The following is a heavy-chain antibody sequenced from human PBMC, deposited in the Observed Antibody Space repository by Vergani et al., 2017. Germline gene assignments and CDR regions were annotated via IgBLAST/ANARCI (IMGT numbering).Heavy chain of an antibody. V-gene: IGHV4-38-2*01. CDR3: ARVPIYYLGSGSYQGYFDY. CDR1: GYSISSGYY. J-gene: IGHJ4*02. D-gene: IGHD3-10*01. Sequence: QVQLQESGPGLVKPSETLSLTCAVSGYSISSGYYWGWIRQPPGKGLEWIGSIYHSGSTYYNPSLKSRVTISVDTSKNQFYLNLESLTAADTAVYFCARVPIYYLGSGSYQGYFDYWGQGTLVIVSS. CDR2: IYHSGST.